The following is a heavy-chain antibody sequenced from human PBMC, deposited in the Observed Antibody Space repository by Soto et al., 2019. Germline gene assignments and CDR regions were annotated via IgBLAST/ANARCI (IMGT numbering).Heavy chain of an antibody. D-gene: IGHD6-13*01. Sequence: ASVKVSCKASGYTFTRSGISWVRQAPGQGPEWMGIINPNSGITNYAQNFQGRVTMTRDTSTSTVYMELSSLKSEDTAVYYCARSRGAAAGINWFDPWGQGTLVTVSS. CDR2: INPNSGIT. CDR1: GYTFTRSG. J-gene: IGHJ5*02. CDR3: ARSRGAAAGINWFDP. V-gene: IGHV1-46*03.